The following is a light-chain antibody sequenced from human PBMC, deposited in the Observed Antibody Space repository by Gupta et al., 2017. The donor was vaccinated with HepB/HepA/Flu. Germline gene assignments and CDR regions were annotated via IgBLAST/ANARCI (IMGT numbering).Light chain of an antibody. Sequence: QSALTQPASVSGSPGQSITISCTGTDNDVGSYDLVSWYQQYSGKAPKLVIYEVNKRPSGVSNRFSGSKSGNTASLTISGPQAEDEADYSCCSHAGASTLIFGGGTKLTVL. J-gene: IGLJ2*01. CDR2: EVN. CDR1: DNDVGSYDL. CDR3: CSHAGASTLI. V-gene: IGLV2-23*02.